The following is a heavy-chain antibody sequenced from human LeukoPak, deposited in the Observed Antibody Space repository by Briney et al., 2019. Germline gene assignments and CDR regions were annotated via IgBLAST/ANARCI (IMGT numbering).Heavy chain of an antibody. D-gene: IGHD2-2*01. CDR2: IYLDDSDA. CDR1: GYSFTTYW. J-gene: IGHJ3*02. V-gene: IGHV5-51*01. Sequence: GESLKISCKVSGYSFTTYWIGWVRQMPGKGLEWMGVIYLDDSDARYSPSFQGQVTISADKSINTAYLQWSSLKASDTAMYYCARRSVVPAATRYDAFDIWGQGTMVTVSS. CDR3: ARRSVVPAATRYDAFDI.